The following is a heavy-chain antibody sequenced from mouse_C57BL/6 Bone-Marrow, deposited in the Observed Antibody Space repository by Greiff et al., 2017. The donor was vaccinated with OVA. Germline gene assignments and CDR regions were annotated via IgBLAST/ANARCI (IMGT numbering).Heavy chain of an antibody. J-gene: IGHJ2*01. V-gene: IGHV1-81*01. D-gene: IGHD1-1*01. Sequence: VQLVESGAELARPGASVKLSCKASGYTFTSYGISWVKQRTGQGLEWIGEIYPRSGNTYYNEKFKGKATLTADKSSSTAYMELRSLTSEDSAVHFCARGEATVVFDYWGKGTTLTVSS. CDR3: ARGEATVVFDY. CDR2: IYPRSGNT. CDR1: GYTFTSYG.